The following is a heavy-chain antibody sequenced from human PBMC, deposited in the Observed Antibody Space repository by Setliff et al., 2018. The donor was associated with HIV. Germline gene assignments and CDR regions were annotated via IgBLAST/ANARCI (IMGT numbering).Heavy chain of an antibody. CDR2: VYFTGDA. D-gene: IGHD3-3*02. Sequence: PSETLSLTCAVSGASINTINHLWDWIRQPPGKGLEWIGSVYFTGDAYYNPSLKSRVTLSVDTSKNLFSLELRSVTAADTAVYYCVRHISPVDSFDVCGQGTMVT. CDR1: GASINTINHL. CDR3: VRHISPVDSFDV. J-gene: IGHJ3*01. V-gene: IGHV4-39*01.